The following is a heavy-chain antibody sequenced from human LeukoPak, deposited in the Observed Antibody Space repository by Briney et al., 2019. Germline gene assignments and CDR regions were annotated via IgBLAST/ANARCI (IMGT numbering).Heavy chain of an antibody. V-gene: IGHV3-21*01. CDR1: GFTFSSYS. Sequence: GESLRLSCAASGFTFSSYSMNWVRQAPGKGLEWVSPISSSSSYIYYADSVKGRFTISRDNAKNSLYLQMNSLRAEDTAVYYCARDRSGYYVPRYFQHWGQGTLLTVSS. J-gene: IGHJ1*01. CDR2: ISSSSSYI. CDR3: ARDRSGYYVPRYFQH. D-gene: IGHD3-22*01.